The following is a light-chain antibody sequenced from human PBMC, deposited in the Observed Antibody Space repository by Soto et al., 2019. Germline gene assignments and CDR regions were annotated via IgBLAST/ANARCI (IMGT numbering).Light chain of an antibody. CDR2: DAS. V-gene: IGKV1-5*01. CDR3: QHYSLYSPWT. J-gene: IGKJ1*01. Sequence: DIHRPQSTTSKSVSVGDRCTITCRTSQNINAWLAWYQQRPGRAPKLXXYDASTVQSGVPSRFSGSGSGTEFTLTISSLQPDDSATYYCQHYSLYSPWTFGQGTKVDIK. CDR1: QNINAW.